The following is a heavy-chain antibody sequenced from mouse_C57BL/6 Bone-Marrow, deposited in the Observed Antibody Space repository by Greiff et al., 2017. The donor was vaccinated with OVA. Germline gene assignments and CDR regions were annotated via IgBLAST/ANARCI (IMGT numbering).Heavy chain of an antibody. V-gene: IGHV1-82*01. Sequence: QVQLQQSGPELVKPGASVKISCKASGYAFSSSWMNWVKQRPGKGLEWIGRIYPGDGDTNYNGKFKGKATLTADKSSSTAYMQLSSLTSEDSAVYFCARSGGSSYVGFAYWGQGTLVTVSA. CDR1: GYAFSSSW. CDR2: IYPGDGDT. CDR3: ARSGGSSYVGFAY. D-gene: IGHD1-1*01. J-gene: IGHJ3*01.